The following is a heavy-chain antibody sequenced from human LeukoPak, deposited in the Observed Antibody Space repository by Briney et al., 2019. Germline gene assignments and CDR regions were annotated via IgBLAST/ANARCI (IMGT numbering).Heavy chain of an antibody. D-gene: IGHD1-26*01. J-gene: IGHJ4*02. CDR3: ARDGRPLDY. CDR1: GFTFSTSW. CDR2: IKEDGTEI. V-gene: IGHV3-7*01. Sequence: GGSLRLSCAATGFTFSTSWMSWVHQAPGKGLEWVANIKEDGTEIYYMDSVKGRFTISRDNAKNSLYLQMNSLRAEDTAVYYCARDGRPLDYWGQGTLVTVSS.